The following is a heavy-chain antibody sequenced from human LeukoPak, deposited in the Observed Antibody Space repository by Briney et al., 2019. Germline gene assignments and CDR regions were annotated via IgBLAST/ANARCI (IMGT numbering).Heavy chain of an antibody. J-gene: IGHJ3*01. CDR1: GCGFTSHW. Sequence: GESLKISFQGSGCGFTSHWIGWVRQVPGKGVGWMGIIYPGDSDTRYSPSFQGQVTFSADKSITTAHLQWSSLKASDTAMYYCARSFDDAPDSFDVWGQGTMVTVSS. CDR2: IYPGDSDT. CDR3: ARSFDDAPDSFDV. V-gene: IGHV5-51*01. D-gene: IGHD2-2*01.